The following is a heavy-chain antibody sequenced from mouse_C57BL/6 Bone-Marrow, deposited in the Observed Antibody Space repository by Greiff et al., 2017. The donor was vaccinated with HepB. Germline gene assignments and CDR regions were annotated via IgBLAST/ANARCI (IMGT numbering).Heavy chain of an antibody. CDR1: GYAFSSSW. V-gene: IGHV1-82*01. Sequence: QVQLQQSGPELVKPGASVKISCKASGYAFSSSWMNWVKQRPGKGLEWIGRIYPGDGDTNYNGKFKGKATLTADKSSSSAYMQLSSLTSEDSAVYFCARRFYGYDFDGGGQGTTLTVAS. D-gene: IGHD2-2*01. CDR2: IYPGDGDT. CDR3: ARRFYGYDFDG. J-gene: IGHJ2*01.